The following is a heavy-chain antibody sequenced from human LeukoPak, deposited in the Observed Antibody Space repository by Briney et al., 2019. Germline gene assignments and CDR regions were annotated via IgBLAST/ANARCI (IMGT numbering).Heavy chain of an antibody. V-gene: IGHV3-74*01. D-gene: IGHD5-12*01. CDR2: INSDGSST. CDR1: GFTVSSNY. CDR3: ARGPSGYHNT. Sequence: QPGGSLRLSCAASGFTVSSNYMSWVRQAPGKGLEWVSRINSDGSSTSYADSVKGRFTISRDNAKNTLYLQMNSLRAEDTAVYYCARGPSGYHNTGGQGTLVTVSS. J-gene: IGHJ4*02.